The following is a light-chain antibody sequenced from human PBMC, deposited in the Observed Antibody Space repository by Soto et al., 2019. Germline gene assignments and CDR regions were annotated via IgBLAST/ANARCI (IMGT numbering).Light chain of an antibody. V-gene: IGLV1-40*01. CDR3: QSYDTSLRAWV. CDR1: SSNIGAGYD. CDR2: GNS. J-gene: IGLJ3*02. Sequence: QSVLTQPPSVSGAPGQRVTISCTGGSSNIGAGYDVHWYRQFPGTAPKLLVYGNSNRPSGISDRFSASKSGSSASLAITGLQNEDEAEYYCQSYDTSLRAWVFGGGTKRTVL.